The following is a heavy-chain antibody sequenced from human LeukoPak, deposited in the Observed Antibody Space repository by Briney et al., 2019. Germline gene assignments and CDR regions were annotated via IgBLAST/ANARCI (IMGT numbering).Heavy chain of an antibody. CDR2: ISRSSYYI. J-gene: IGHJ4*02. CDR3: ARETEAAAHLDY. Sequence: SGGSLRLSCAASGFTFSDYNMNWVRQAPGKGLEWVSSISRSSYYIYYTDSVKGRFTISRDNSKNTLYLQMNSLRAEDTAVYYCARETEAAAHLDYWGQGTLVTVSS. CDR1: GFTFSDYN. D-gene: IGHD6-13*01. V-gene: IGHV3-21*01.